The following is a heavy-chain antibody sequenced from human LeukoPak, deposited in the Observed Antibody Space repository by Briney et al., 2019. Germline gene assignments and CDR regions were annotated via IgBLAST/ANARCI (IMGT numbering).Heavy chain of an antibody. D-gene: IGHD3-10*02. V-gene: IGHV3-7*01. CDR2: IKQDGNEK. J-gene: IGHJ6*04. CDR3: AELGITMIGGV. CDR1: GFTFTTYW. Sequence: GESLRLSCASTGFTFTTYWMSWVREAPGKELEWVANIKQDGNEKYYVDSVKGRFTISRDNAKNSLYLQMNSLRAEDTAVYYCAELGITMIGGVWGKGTTVTISS.